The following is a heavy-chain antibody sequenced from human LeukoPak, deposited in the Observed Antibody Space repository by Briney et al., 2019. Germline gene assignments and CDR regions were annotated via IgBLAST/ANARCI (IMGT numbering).Heavy chain of an antibody. J-gene: IGHJ2*01. Sequence: ASETLSLTCAVYGGSFSGYYWSWIRQPPGKGLEWIGEINHSGSTNYNPSLKSRVTISVDTSKNQSSLKLSSVTAADTAVYYCARASTVLRYFDLWGRGTLVTVSS. CDR3: ARASTVLRYFDL. CDR1: GGSFSGYY. CDR2: INHSGST. D-gene: IGHD4-11*01. V-gene: IGHV4-34*01.